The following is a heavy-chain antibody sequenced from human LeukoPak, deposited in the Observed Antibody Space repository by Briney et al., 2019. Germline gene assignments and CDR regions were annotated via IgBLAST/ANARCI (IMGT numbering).Heavy chain of an antibody. V-gene: IGHV3-7*01. Sequence: PGGSVRLSCAASGFTFSKHWMSWVRQAPGRGLEWVANIKEDGSAKYYADSVKGRFTISRDNARRSLYIQMNILEAEDTAVYYCARASLYCHSTSCYEDAFDVWGQGTMVTVSS. J-gene: IGHJ3*01. CDR3: ARASLYCHSTSCYEDAFDV. CDR1: GFTFSKHW. CDR2: IKEDGSAK. D-gene: IGHD2-2*01.